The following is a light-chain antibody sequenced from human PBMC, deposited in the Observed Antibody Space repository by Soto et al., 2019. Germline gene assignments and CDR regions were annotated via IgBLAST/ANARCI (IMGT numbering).Light chain of an antibody. Sequence: QSALTQPASVSGSPGQSITISCTGTISDFVVYNYVSWYQQHPGKAPKLMIYGVSNRPSGVSNRFSGSKSGNTASLTISGLQAEDEANYYCSSFTTSYFYVFGPGTKLTVL. CDR2: GVS. CDR3: SSFTTSYFYV. J-gene: IGLJ1*01. V-gene: IGLV2-14*01. CDR1: ISDFVVYNY.